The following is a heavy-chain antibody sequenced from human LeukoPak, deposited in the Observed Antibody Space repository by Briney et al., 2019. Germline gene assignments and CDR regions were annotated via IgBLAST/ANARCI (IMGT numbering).Heavy chain of an antibody. CDR1: GFTFSSCA. CDR3: ARRGYSYALGYYFDY. Sequence: GGSLRLSCAASGFTFSSCAMSWVRQAPGKGLEWVSAISGSGGSTYYADSVKGRFTISRDNSKNTLYLQMNSLRAEDTAVYYCARRGYSYALGYYFDYWGQGTLVTVSS. D-gene: IGHD5-18*01. J-gene: IGHJ4*02. CDR2: ISGSGGST. V-gene: IGHV3-23*01.